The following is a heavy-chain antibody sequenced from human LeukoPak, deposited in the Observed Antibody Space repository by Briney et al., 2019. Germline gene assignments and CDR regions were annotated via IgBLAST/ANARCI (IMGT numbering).Heavy chain of an antibody. CDR2: INHSGST. D-gene: IGHD6-19*01. J-gene: IGHJ4*02. V-gene: IGHV4-34*01. CDR1: GGSFSGYY. CDR3: ASGKYSSGWYPLPCHY. Sequence: SETLSLTCAVYGGSFSGYYWSWIRQPPGKGLEWIVEINHSGSTNYNPSLKSRVTISVDTSKNQFSLKLSSVTAADTAVYYCASGKYSSGWYPLPCHYWGQGTLVTVSS.